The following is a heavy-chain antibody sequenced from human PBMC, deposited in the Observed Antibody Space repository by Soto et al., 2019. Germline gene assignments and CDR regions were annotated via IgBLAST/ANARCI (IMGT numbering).Heavy chain of an antibody. Sequence: QGLEWMGWISAYNGNTNYAQKLQGRVTMTTDTSTSTAYMELRSLRFEDTVVFYCQKATTVEKPLFAYRGQGTLVPVSS. V-gene: IGHV1-18*01. J-gene: IGHJ4*02. D-gene: IGHD4-4*01. CDR2: ISAYNGNT. CDR3: QKATTVEKPLFAY.